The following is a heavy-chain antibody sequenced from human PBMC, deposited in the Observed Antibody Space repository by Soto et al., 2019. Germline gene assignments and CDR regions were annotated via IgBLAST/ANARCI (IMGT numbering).Heavy chain of an antibody. D-gene: IGHD2-15*01. CDR1: GGSISSGDYY. Sequence: SETLSLTCTVSGGSISSGDYYWSWIRQPPGKGLEWIGYIYYSGSTYYNPSLKSRVTISVDTSKNQFSLKLSSVTAADTAVYYCATSGAYCSGGSCPASDYWGQGTLVTVSS. CDR3: ATSGAYCSGGSCPASDY. CDR2: IYYSGST. V-gene: IGHV4-30-4*01. J-gene: IGHJ4*02.